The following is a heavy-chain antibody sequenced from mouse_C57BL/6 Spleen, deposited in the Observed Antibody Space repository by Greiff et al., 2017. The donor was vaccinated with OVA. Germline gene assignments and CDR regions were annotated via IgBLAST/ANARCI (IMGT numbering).Heavy chain of an antibody. Sequence: QVQLQQSGPELVKPGASVKISCKASDYAFSSSWMNWVKQRPGKGLEWIGRIYPGDGDTNYNGKFKGKATLTADKSSSTAYMQLSSLTSEDSAVYFCAREDMYDYDLYYAMDYWGQGTSVTVSS. CDR2: IYPGDGDT. CDR3: AREDMYDYDLYYAMDY. V-gene: IGHV1-82*01. J-gene: IGHJ4*01. D-gene: IGHD2-4*01. CDR1: DYAFSSSW.